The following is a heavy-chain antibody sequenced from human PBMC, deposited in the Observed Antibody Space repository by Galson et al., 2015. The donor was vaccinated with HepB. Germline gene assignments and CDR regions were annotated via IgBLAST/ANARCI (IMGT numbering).Heavy chain of an antibody. V-gene: IGHV3-15*05. CDR1: GFTFNNAH. CDR2: VLRAADGGTT. CDR3: TTWGYH. J-gene: IGHJ5*02. D-gene: IGHD7-27*01. Sequence: SLRLSCAASGFTFNNAHMSWVRQAPGKGLEYIGCVLRAADGGTTDYPAPMKDRFTISRDDSKNMVYLQINSLKAEDTAVYYCTTWGYHWGQGALVTVTS.